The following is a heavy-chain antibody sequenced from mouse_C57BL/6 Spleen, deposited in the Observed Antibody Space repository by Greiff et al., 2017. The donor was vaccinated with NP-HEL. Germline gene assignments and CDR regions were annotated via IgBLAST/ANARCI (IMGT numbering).Heavy chain of an antibody. CDR1: GYAFSSSW. Sequence: QVQLQQSGPELVKPGASVKISCKASGYAFSSSWMNWVKQRPGQGLEWIGRIYPGDGDTNYNGKFKGKATLTADKSSSTAYMQLSSLTSEDSAVYVCSRMGLRENFDYWGQGTTLTVSS. CDR2: IYPGDGDT. V-gene: IGHV1-82*01. J-gene: IGHJ2*01. CDR3: SRMGLRENFDY. D-gene: IGHD2-4*01.